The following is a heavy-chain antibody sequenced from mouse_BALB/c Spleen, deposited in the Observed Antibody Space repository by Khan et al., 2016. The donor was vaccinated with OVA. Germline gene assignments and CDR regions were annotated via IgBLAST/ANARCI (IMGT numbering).Heavy chain of an antibody. CDR1: GYTFTSYW. J-gene: IGHJ4*01. D-gene: IGHD2-3*01. V-gene: IGHV1-87*01. CDR2: IYPGDGDT. Sequence: VQLQESGAELARPGASVKLSCKASGYTFTSYWMQWVKQRPGQGLEWIGAIYPGDGDTRYTQKFKGKATLTADKSSSTAYMQLSSLASEDSAVYYCARWLLRYYAMDYWGQGTSVTVSS. CDR3: ARWLLRYYAMDY.